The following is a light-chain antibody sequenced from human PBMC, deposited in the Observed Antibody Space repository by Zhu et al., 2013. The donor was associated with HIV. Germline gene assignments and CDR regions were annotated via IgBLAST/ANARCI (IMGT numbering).Light chain of an antibody. CDR2: DVS. J-gene: IGKJ1*01. V-gene: IGKV1-5*01. CDR1: QSISSW. CDR3: QQYNSFWT. Sequence: IQLTQSPSSLSASIGDSVTITCRASQSISSWLAWYQQKPGIAPKVLIYDVSDLESGVPSRFSGSGSGTDFTLTINGLQPDDFATYFCQQYNSFWTFGQGTKVEIK.